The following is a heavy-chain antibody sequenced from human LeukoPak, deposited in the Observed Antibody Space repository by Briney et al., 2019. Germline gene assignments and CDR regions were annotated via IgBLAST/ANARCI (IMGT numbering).Heavy chain of an antibody. CDR3: ARVLSYYGSGSYPLDY. J-gene: IGHJ4*02. D-gene: IGHD3-10*01. CDR1: GFTFSSYA. CDR2: ISYDGSNK. V-gene: IGHV3-30*04. Sequence: GGSLRLSCAASGFTFSSYAMHWVRQAPGKGLEWVAVISYDGSNKYYADSVKGRFTISRDNSKNTLYLQMNSLRAEDTAVYYCARVLSYYGSGSYPLDYWGQGTLVTVSS.